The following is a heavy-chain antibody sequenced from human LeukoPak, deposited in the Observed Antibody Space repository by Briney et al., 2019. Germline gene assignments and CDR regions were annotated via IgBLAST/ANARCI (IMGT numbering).Heavy chain of an antibody. CDR1: GGSISSYY. V-gene: IGHV4-59*01. J-gene: IGHJ4*02. D-gene: IGHD1-26*01. CDR3: AREYSGPFDY. CDR2: IYYSGST. Sequence: SETLSLTCTVSGGSISSYYWSWIRQPPGKGLEWIGYIYYSGSTNYNPSLKSRVTISVDTSKNQFSLKLGSVTAADTAVYYCAREYSGPFDYWGQGTLVTVSS.